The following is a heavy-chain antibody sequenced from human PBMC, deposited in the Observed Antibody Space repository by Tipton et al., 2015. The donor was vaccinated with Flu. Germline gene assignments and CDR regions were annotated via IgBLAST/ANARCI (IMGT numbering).Heavy chain of an antibody. V-gene: IGHV4-38-2*01. Sequence: TLSPTCAVSGYSISSGYYWGWIRQPPGKGLEWIGSIYHSGSTYYNPSLKSRVTISVDTSKNQFSLKLSSVTAADTAVYYCARTIVVVSYFDYWGQGTLVTVSS. CDR2: IYHSGST. J-gene: IGHJ4*02. D-gene: IGHD3-22*01. CDR1: GYSISSGYY. CDR3: ARTIVVVSYFDY.